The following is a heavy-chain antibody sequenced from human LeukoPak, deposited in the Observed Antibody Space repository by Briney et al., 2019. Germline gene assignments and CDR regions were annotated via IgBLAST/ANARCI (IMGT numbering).Heavy chain of an antibody. V-gene: IGHV4-4*07. D-gene: IGHD2-15*01. CDR2: IHTSGST. CDR3: ARQYSRYCSGGSCYSGPFDY. CDR1: GGSISSYY. J-gene: IGHJ4*02. Sequence: SETLSLTCTVSGGSISSYYWTWIRQPAGKGLEWIGRIHTSGSTNYNPSLKSRLTTSVDTSKNQFSLKLSSVTAADTAVYYCARQYSRYCSGGSCYSGPFDYWGQGTLVTVSS.